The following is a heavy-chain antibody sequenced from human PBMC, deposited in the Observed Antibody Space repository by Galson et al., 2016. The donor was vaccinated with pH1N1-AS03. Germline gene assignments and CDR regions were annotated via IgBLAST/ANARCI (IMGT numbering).Heavy chain of an antibody. CDR1: GYSISSGYY. J-gene: IGHJ4*02. CDR3: ARFGWSDSYCDY. CDR2: IYHTGRT. D-gene: IGHD3-3*01. Sequence: ETLSLTCSVSGYSISSGYYWGWIRQAPGKALEYIGNIYHTGRTYYNLSLKSRVTISRDTSKNQLSLKVRSVTAADTAVYYCARFGWSDSYCDYWGQGMLVTVSS. V-gene: IGHV4-38-2*02.